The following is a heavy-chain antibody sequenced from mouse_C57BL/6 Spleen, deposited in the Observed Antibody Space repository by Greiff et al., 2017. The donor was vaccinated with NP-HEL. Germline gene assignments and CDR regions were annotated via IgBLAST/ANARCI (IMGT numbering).Heavy chain of an antibody. V-gene: IGHV1-81*01. Sequence: VQLQQSGAELARPGASVKLSCKASGYTFTSYGISWVKQRTGQGLEWIGEIYPRSGNTYYNEKFKGKATLTADKSSRTAYMELRSLTSEDSAVYFCARGNYDYDGVDYWGQGTTLTVSS. CDR1: GYTFTSYG. CDR2: IYPRSGNT. J-gene: IGHJ2*01. D-gene: IGHD2-4*01. CDR3: ARGNYDYDGVDY.